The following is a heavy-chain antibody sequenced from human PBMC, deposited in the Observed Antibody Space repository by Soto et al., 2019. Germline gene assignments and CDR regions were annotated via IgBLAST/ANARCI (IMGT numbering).Heavy chain of an antibody. CDR2: INAGNRNK. CDR1: GYTFTRYA. Sequence: QVQLVQSGAEVKKPGASVKVSFKASGYTFTRYAMHWVRQAPGQRLEWMGWINAGNRNKKYSQKFQGRVTITRDTSASTAYMELSSLRSEDTDVYYCARGYVGPIGWLDPWGQGTLVTVSS. CDR3: ARGYVGPIGWLDP. V-gene: IGHV1-3*01. J-gene: IGHJ5*02. D-gene: IGHD1-26*01.